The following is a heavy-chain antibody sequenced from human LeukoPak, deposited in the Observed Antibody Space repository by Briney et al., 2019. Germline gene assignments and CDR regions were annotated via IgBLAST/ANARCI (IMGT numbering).Heavy chain of an antibody. CDR1: GGSISSGGYY. Sequence: SETLSLTCTVSGGSISSGGYYWSWIRQHPGKGLESIGYIYYSGSTYYNPSLKSRVTISVDTSKNQFSLKLSSVTAADTAVYYCARTTYSGSYYDEKFYFDYWGQGTLVTVSS. CDR2: IYYSGST. V-gene: IGHV4-31*03. J-gene: IGHJ4*02. D-gene: IGHD3-10*01. CDR3: ARTTYSGSYYDEKFYFDY.